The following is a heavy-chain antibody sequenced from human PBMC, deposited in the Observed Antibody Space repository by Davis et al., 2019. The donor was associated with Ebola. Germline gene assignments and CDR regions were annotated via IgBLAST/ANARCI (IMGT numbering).Heavy chain of an antibody. V-gene: IGHV3-73*01. CDR3: SCSGSPFDY. CDR1: GFTFSGSA. CDR2: IRSKANSYAT. J-gene: IGHJ4*02. Sequence: PGGSLRLSCAASGFTFSGSAVHWVRQASGRGLEWVGRIRSKANSYATAYAASVKGRFTISRDDSKNTAYLLMNSLKTGDTALYYCSCSGSPFDYWGQGTLVTVSS. D-gene: IGHD1-26*01.